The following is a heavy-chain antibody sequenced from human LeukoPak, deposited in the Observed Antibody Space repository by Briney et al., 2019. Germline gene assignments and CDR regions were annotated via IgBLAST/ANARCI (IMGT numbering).Heavy chain of an antibody. CDR3: ARGVVIAPQTFDY. V-gene: IGHV4-59*01. D-gene: IGHD2-21*01. CDR1: GGSFSGYY. CDR2: IYYSGST. Sequence: PSETLSLTCAVYGGSFSGYYWSWIRQPPGKGLEWIGYIYYSGSTNYNPSLKSRVTISVDTSKNQFSLKLSSVTAADTAVYYCARGVVIAPQTFDYWGQGTLVTVSS. J-gene: IGHJ4*02.